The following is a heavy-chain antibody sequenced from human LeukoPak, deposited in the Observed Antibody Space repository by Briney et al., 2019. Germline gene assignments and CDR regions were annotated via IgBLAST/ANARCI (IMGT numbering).Heavy chain of an antibody. CDR2: ISSSSSTI. J-gene: IGHJ4*02. CDR3: ARDRHYYDSSGPKV. V-gene: IGHV3-48*04. Sequence: GGSLRLSCAASGFTFSSYSMNWVRQAPGKGLEWVSYISSSSSTIYYADSVKGRFTISRDNAKNSLYLQMNSLRAEDTAVYYCARDRHYYDSSGPKVWGQGTLVTVSS. CDR1: GFTFSSYS. D-gene: IGHD3-22*01.